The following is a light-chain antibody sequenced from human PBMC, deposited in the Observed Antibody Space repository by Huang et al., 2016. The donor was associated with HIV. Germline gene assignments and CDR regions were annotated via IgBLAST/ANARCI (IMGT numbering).Light chain of an antibody. J-gene: IGKJ1*01. CDR2: AAS. CDR3: QQTYSSPRT. CDR1: QTINSY. V-gene: IGKV1-39*01. Sequence: DIQMTQSPSSLSASVGDRVTITCRASQTINSYLHWYQQKPGKAPQLLIYAASTLQSGVPSRFSGGGSGTDFTLTISSLQPEDFATYYCQQTYSSPRTFGQGTKVDIK.